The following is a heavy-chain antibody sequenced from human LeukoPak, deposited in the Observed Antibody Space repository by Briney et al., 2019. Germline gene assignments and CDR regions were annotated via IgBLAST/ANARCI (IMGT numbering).Heavy chain of an antibody. CDR3: VKDLGRYRNNCFDY. CDR1: GFTFSSYA. D-gene: IGHD1-26*01. V-gene: IGHV3-23*01. J-gene: IGHJ4*02. CDR2: ISGSGVGT. Sequence: GGSLRLSCAASGFTFSSYAMSWVRQAPEKGLEWVSTISGSGVGTYYADSVKGRFTISRDDSKNTLYLQMNSLRAEDTAVYYCVKDLGRYRNNCFDYWGQGTLVTVSS.